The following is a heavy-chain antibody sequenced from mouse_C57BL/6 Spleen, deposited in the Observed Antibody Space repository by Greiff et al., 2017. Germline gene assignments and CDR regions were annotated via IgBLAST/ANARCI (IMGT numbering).Heavy chain of an antibody. CDR3: ARDYDYGGDYFDY. D-gene: IGHD2-4*01. J-gene: IGHJ2*01. Sequence: VQLQQSVAELVRPGASVKLSCTASGFNIKNTYMHWVKQRPEQGLEWIGRIDPANGNTKYAPKFQGKDTITADTSSNTAYLQLSSLTSADTAIYYCARDYDYGGDYFDYWGQGTTLTVSS. V-gene: IGHV14-3*01. CDR1: GFNIKNTY. CDR2: IDPANGNT.